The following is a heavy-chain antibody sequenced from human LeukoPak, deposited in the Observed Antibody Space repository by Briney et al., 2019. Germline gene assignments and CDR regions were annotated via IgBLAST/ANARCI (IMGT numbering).Heavy chain of an antibody. CDR2: INHSGST. D-gene: IGHD3-10*01. CDR3: AREGRYYGSGSYPSPYYYYYMDV. Sequence: SETLSLTCAAYGGSFSGYYWSWIRQPPGKGLEWIGEINHSGSTNYNPSLKSRVTISVDTSKNQFSLKLSSVTAADTAVYYCAREGRYYGSGSYPSPYYYYYMDVWGKGTTVTISS. CDR1: GGSFSGYY. J-gene: IGHJ6*03. V-gene: IGHV4-34*01.